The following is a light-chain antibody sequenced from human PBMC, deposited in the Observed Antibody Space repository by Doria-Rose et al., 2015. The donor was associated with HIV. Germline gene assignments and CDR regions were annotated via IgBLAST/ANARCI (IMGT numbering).Light chain of an antibody. CDR2: EVS. CDR3: SSYADNRWV. CDR1: SSDVGGYNR. J-gene: IGLJ3*02. V-gene: IGLV2-8*01. Sequence: QSVLTQPPSASGSPGQSVAISCTGTSSDVGGYNRVSWYQQHPGKAPNLMIYEVSQRPSGVPDRFSGSRSGNTASLTVSGLQADDEADYYCSSYADNRWVFGGGTKLTVL.